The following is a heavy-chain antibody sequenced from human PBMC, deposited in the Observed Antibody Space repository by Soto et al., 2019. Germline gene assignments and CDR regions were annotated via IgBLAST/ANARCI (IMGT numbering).Heavy chain of an antibody. Sequence: SVKVSCKASGGTFSSYTISWVRQAPGQGLEWMGRIIPNHGITNYAQKFQGRVTITADKSTSTAYMELSSLRSEDTAVYYCARPVGAYDAFDIWGQGTMVTVSS. CDR2: IIPNHGIT. J-gene: IGHJ3*02. CDR3: ARPVGAYDAFDI. CDR1: GGTFSSYT. V-gene: IGHV1-69*02. D-gene: IGHD1-26*01.